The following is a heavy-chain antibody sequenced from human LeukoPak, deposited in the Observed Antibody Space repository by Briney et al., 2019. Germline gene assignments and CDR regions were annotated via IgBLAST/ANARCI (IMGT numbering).Heavy chain of an antibody. J-gene: IGHJ6*03. D-gene: IGHD3-10*01. CDR1: GFTFSSYS. Sequence: GGSLRLSCAASGFTFSSYSMNWVRQAPGKGLEWVSSISSSSSYIYYADSVKGRFTISRDNSKNTLYLQMNSLRAEDTAVYYCAKDQFRTRNRITMVRGVISYMDVWGKGTTVTVSS. CDR2: ISSSSSYI. V-gene: IGHV3-21*03. CDR3: AKDQFRTRNRITMVRGVISYMDV.